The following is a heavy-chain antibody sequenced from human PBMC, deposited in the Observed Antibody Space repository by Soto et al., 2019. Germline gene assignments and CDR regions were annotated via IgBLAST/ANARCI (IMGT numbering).Heavy chain of an antibody. CDR3: ARDPAYGAIDY. J-gene: IGHJ4*02. CDR1: GLTFGTSY. V-gene: IGHV3-7*01. Sequence: EVQLVESGGGLVQPGGSLRLDCAASGLTFGTSYMSWVRQAPGKGLEWVANIKEDGSQTGYVDSVKGRFTISRDNAKNSLYLQMNSLRAEDTAVYDCARDPAYGAIDYWGQGTLVTVSS. D-gene: IGHD4-17*01. CDR2: IKEDGSQT.